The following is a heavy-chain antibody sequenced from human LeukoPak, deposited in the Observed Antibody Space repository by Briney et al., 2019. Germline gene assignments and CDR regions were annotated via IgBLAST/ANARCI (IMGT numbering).Heavy chain of an antibody. V-gene: IGHV4-59*01. J-gene: IGHJ6*02. CDR1: NGSISHYY. CDR2: VYNTGRT. D-gene: IGHD1-26*01. Sequence: PSETLSLTCTVSNGSISHYYWSWFRQSPGKGLEWIGCVYNTGRTNYNPSLKSRLAISIDTSKGQFSLKLNSVTAADTAVYFCARGSGIVGAYYYYYGVDVWGQGTTVTVSS. CDR3: ARGSGIVGAYYYYYGVDV.